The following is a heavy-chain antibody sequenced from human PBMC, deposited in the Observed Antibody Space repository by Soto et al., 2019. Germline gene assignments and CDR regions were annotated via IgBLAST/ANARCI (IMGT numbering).Heavy chain of an antibody. V-gene: IGHV4-30-4*01. CDR1: GASITSGTYY. Sequence: SETLSLTCTVSGASITSGTYYWSWIRQYSGKGLEWIGYIYYNGSTYYNPSLKSRVTISVDTSKNQFSLKLSSVTAADTAVYYCARHGEDGDDYDILTGYYKPEYFQHWGQGTLVTVSS. CDR2: IYYNGST. J-gene: IGHJ1*01. CDR3: ARHGEDGDDYDILTGYYKPEYFQH. D-gene: IGHD3-9*01.